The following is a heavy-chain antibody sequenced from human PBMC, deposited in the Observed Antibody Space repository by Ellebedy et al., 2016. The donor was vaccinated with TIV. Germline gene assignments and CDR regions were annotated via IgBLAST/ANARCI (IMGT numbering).Heavy chain of an antibody. CDR2: ISPYSGHT. V-gene: IGHV1-18*01. J-gene: IGHJ4*02. CDR1: GYTFTNHG. Sequence: AASVKVSCKATGYTFTNHGISLVRQAPGQGLEWMGWISPYSGHTDYFQKFQGRVTMTADKSTNTAYIELGSLRSDDTAMYYCTRDTPSKFDYWGQGTLVTVSP. CDR3: TRDTPSKFDY.